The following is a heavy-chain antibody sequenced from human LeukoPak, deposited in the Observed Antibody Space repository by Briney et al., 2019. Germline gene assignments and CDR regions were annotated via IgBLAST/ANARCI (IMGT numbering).Heavy chain of an antibody. CDR1: GGTFSSYA. Sequence: SVKVSCKASGGTFSSYAIGWVRQAPGQGLEWMGRIIPILGIANYAQKFQGRVTITADKSTSTAYMELSSLRSEDTAVYYCARYSDGGSSDYFDYWGQGTLVTVSS. CDR3: ARYSDGGSSDYFDY. V-gene: IGHV1-69*04. D-gene: IGHD2-15*01. J-gene: IGHJ4*02. CDR2: IIPILGIA.